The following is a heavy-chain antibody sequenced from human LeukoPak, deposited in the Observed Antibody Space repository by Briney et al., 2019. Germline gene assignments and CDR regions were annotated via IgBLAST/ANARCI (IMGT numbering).Heavy chain of an antibody. Sequence: ASVKVSCKASGYTFTSYGITWMRQAPGQGLEWMGWISANNGNTNYVQKFQGRVTMTTDTSTSTAYMELRSLTSDDTAVYYCARDLEFPDYWGQGTLVTVSS. CDR3: ARDLEFPDY. CDR2: ISANNGNT. CDR1: GYTFTSYG. V-gene: IGHV1-18*01. D-gene: IGHD3-3*01. J-gene: IGHJ4*02.